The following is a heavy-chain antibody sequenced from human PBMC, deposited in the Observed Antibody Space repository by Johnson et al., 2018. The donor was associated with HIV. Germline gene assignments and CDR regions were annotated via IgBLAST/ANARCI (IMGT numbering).Heavy chain of an antibody. J-gene: IGHJ3*02. V-gene: IGHV3-33*01. CDR2: IWYDGNNK. D-gene: IGHD3-16*01. CDR3: ARGLTGEQVDI. Sequence: QVQLVESGGGVVQPGGSLRLSSAASGFSFSSYGMHWVRQAPGKGLEWVATIWYDGNNKHYADSVKGRFTISRDNSKNTLYLQMNSLRAEDTAVYYCARGLTGEQVDIWGQGTMVTVSS. CDR1: GFSFSSYG.